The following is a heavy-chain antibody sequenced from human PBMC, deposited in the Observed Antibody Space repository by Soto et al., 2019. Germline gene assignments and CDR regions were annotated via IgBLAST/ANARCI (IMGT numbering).Heavy chain of an antibody. CDR2: VYYRGRS. D-gene: IGHD2-8*01. J-gene: IGHJ4*02. Sequence: SETLSLTCTVSGGSVSNSNYYWGWIRQSPGKGLEWIGSVYYRGRSYSKSSVKSRVTIAVDTSKNQFSLNLNSVTASDTAVYYCVSQRTSVLTQAYFDYWGPGALVTVSS. CDR1: GGSVSNSNYY. V-gene: IGHV4-39*01. CDR3: VSQRTSVLTQAYFDY.